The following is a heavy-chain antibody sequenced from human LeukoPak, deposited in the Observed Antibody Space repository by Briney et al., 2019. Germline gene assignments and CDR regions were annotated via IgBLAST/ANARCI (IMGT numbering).Heavy chain of an antibody. J-gene: IGHJ3*02. CDR3: AKCSASYYNDAFDI. CDR2: IRGGGAVT. V-gene: IGHV3-23*01. CDR1: GFTFDNYA. Sequence: GGSLRLSCAASGFTFDNYAMNWVRHAPGKGLEWLSYIRGGGAVTRYSDSVKGRFTISRDNSKNTLYLQMNHLRAEDTAIYYCAKCSASYYNDAFDIWGRGTMVTVSS. D-gene: IGHD3-10*02.